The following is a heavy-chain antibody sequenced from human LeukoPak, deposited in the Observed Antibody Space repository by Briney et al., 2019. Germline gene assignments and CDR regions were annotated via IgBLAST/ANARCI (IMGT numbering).Heavy chain of an antibody. CDR3: ARGNGRLGYCSSTSCYRWFDP. CDR2: ISHNGNT. CDR1: GGSFSGYY. Sequence: SETLSLTCAVYGGSFSGYYWSCIRQPPGKGLEWIGEISHNGNTNYNPSLKSRVTISVDTSKNQFSLKLSSVTAADTAVYYCARGNGRLGYCSSTSCYRWFDPWGQGTLVTVSS. V-gene: IGHV4-34*01. J-gene: IGHJ5*02. D-gene: IGHD2-2*01.